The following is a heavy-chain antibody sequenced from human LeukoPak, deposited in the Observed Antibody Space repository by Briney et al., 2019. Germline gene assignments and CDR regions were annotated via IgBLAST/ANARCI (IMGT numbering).Heavy chain of an antibody. V-gene: IGHV4-4*08. CDR2: IYTTGNT. Sequence: SETLSLTCTVSGGSISAYYWSWIWQPPGKGLEWIGYIYTTGNTNYNPSLKSRVTISVDTSKNQFSLKLSSVTAADTAVYYCAAPFCGGDCYSSYYYYAMDVWGQGTTVTVSS. D-gene: IGHD2-21*02. CDR3: AAPFCGGDCYSSYYYYAMDV. CDR1: GGSISAYY. J-gene: IGHJ6*02.